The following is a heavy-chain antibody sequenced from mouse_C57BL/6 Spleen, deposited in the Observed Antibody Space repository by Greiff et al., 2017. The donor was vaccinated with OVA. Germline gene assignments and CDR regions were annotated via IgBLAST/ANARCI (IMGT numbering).Heavy chain of an antibody. CDR3: TREDDYDGVFAY. CDR2: ISSGGDYI. D-gene: IGHD2-4*01. J-gene: IGHJ3*01. CDR1: GFTFSSYA. V-gene: IGHV5-9-1*02. Sequence: EVKVVESGEGLVKPGGSLKLSCAASGFTFSSYAMSWVRQTPEKRLEWVAYISSGGDYIYYADTVKGRFTISRDNARNTLYLQMSSLKSEDTAMYYCTREDDYDGVFAYWGQGTLVTVSA.